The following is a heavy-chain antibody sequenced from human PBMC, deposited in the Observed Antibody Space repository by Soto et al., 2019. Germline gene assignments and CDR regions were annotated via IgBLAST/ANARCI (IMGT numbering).Heavy chain of an antibody. Sequence: SVKVSCKASGGTFSSYTISWVRQAPGQGLEWMGRIIPILGIANYAQEFQGRVTITADKSTSTAYMELSSLRSEDTAVYYCARDGPRGYYYYYYMDVWGKGTTVTVSS. V-gene: IGHV1-69*04. CDR1: GGTFSSYT. CDR3: ARDGPRGYYYYYYMDV. J-gene: IGHJ6*03. CDR2: IIPILGIA.